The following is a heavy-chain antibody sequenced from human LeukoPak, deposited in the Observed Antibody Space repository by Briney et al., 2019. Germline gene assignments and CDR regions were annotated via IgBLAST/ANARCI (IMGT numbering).Heavy chain of an antibody. Sequence: GGSRRLSCEVSGFTFSSHAMGWVRQAPGEGLEWVSVISGGGGSTYYAGSLKGRFTISRDNSKNTLYLQMNSLTAADTAVYYCAKGVGEFGFRFDSWGQGTLVTVSS. J-gene: IGHJ4*02. D-gene: IGHD3-16*01. CDR3: AKGVGEFGFRFDS. CDR2: ISGGGGST. V-gene: IGHV3-23*01. CDR1: GFTFSSHA.